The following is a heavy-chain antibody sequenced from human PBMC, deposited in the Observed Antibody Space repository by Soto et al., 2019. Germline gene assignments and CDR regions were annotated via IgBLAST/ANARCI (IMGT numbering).Heavy chain of an antibody. J-gene: IGHJ3*02. CDR2: ISSSSSTI. CDR3: ARDRPITIFGVVRTNDAFDI. D-gene: IGHD3-3*01. Sequence: EVQLVESGGGLVQPGGSLRLSCAASGFTFNSYSMNWVRQAPGKGLEWVSNISSSSSTIYYADSVRGRFTISRDNAKNSLYLQMNSLRAEDTAVYYCARDRPITIFGVVRTNDAFDIWGQGTMVTVSS. CDR1: GFTFNSYS. V-gene: IGHV3-48*01.